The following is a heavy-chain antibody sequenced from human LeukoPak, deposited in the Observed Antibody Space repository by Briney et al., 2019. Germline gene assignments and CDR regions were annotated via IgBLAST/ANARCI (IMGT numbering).Heavy chain of an antibody. CDR3: ARVRSESYDFWSGYYKPYNWFDP. D-gene: IGHD3-3*01. Sequence: ASVKVSCKASGYTFTSYGISWVRQAPGQGLEWMGWISAYNGNTNYAQKLQGRVTMTTDTSTSTAYMELRSLRSDDTAVYYCARVRSESYDFWSGYYKPYNWFDPWGQGTLVTVSS. CDR2: ISAYNGNT. V-gene: IGHV1-18*01. CDR1: GYTFTSYG. J-gene: IGHJ5*02.